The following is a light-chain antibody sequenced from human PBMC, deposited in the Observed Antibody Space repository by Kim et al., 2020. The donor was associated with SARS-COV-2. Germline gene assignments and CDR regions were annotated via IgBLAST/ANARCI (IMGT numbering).Light chain of an antibody. J-gene: IGKJ2*01. V-gene: IGKV3-15*01. CDR3: QQYDNWPPVT. CDR2: GAS. CDR1: QSVSSN. Sequence: VSPGERATLSCRASQSVSSNLAWYQQKPGQPPRLLIYGASTRATGIPARFSGSGSGTEFTLTISSLQSEDFAVYYCQQYDNWPPVTFGQGTKLEI.